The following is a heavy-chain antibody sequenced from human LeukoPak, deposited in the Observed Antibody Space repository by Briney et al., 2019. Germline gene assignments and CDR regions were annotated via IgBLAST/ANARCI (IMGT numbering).Heavy chain of an antibody. CDR3: AKAMSTDHYDSKGFYRVDFDS. CDR1: GFTFSTYA. Sequence: GGSLRLSCAASGFTFSTYATSWVRQAPGKGLEWVSALSNSGGSGGTTYFADSVKGRFSISRDNSKSTLYLQLSSLTAEDTAVYYCAKAMSTDHYDSKGFYRVDFDSWGQGTLVTVSS. V-gene: IGHV3-23*01. J-gene: IGHJ4*02. CDR2: LSNSGGSGGTT. D-gene: IGHD3-22*01.